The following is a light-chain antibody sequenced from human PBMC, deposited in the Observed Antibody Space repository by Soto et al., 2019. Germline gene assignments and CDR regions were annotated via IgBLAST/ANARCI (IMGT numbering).Light chain of an antibody. CDR3: GTWDSSLSAGV. V-gene: IGLV1-51*01. CDR1: ISSIGSNF. J-gene: IGLJ2*01. CDR2: DSY. Sequence: QSVLTQPPSVSAAPGQTVTISCSGSISSIGSNFVSWYQQLPGTAPKLLIYDSYKRPSGIPERFSGSKSGTSATLDITGLQTGDEADYYCGTWDSSLSAGVFGGGTQLTVL.